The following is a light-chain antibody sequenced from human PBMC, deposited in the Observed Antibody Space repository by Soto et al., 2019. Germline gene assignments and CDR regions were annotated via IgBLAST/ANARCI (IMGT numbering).Light chain of an antibody. CDR3: QQYGSSPLT. V-gene: IGKV3-20*01. CDR1: QSVSSSY. Sequence: EIVLTQSPGTLSLSPGERATLSCRASQSVSSSYLAWYQQKPGQAPRLLIYGASIRATGIPDRFSGSGSGTEFTLTISRREPEDFAVYYCQQYGSSPLTFVGGTKVEIK. J-gene: IGKJ4*01. CDR2: GAS.